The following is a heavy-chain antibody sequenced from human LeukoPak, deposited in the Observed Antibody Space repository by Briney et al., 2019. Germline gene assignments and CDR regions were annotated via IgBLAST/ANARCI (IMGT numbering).Heavy chain of an antibody. Sequence: SETLSLTCTVSGGSISSSSYCWGWIRQPPGKGLEWIGSIHYSGSTYNNPSLNSRVTISVDMSKNQLSLKLSSVTAADTAVYHCASERKELPAFFDYWGQGTLVTVSS. V-gene: IGHV4-39*01. CDR3: ASERKELPAFFDY. J-gene: IGHJ4*02. CDR1: GGSISSSSYC. CDR2: IHYSGST. D-gene: IGHD1-7*01.